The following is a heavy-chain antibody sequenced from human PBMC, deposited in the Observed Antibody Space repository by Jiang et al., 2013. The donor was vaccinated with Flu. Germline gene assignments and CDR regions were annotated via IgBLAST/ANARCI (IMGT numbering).Heavy chain of an antibody. D-gene: IGHD3-22*01. CDR2: IKQDGSEK. V-gene: IGHV3-7*03. Sequence: VQLLESGGGLVQPGGSLRLSCAASGFTFSSYWLSWVRQAPGKGLEWVANIKQDGSEKYYVDSVKGRFTISRDNAKKSLYLQMNSLRAEDTAVYYCASPGGDNYNYESSGSLDYWGQGTLVTVSS. CDR1: GFTFSSYW. CDR3: ASPGGDNYNYESSGSLDY. J-gene: IGHJ4*02.